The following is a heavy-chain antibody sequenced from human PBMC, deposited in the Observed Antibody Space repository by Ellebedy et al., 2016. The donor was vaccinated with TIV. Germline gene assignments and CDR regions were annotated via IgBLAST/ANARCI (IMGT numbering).Heavy chain of an antibody. CDR3: TTVYRYNYNSV. Sequence: GESPKISCAASGFPFSNAWMNWVPQAPGKGLEWVGRIKSKTDGWAADYAAPVKGRFTISRDDSKNTLYLQMNRLKTEDTAVYFCTTVYRYNYNSVWGQGTLVTVSS. CDR1: GFPFSNAW. CDR2: IKSKTDGWAA. D-gene: IGHD5-18*01. V-gene: IGHV3-15*01. J-gene: IGHJ4*02.